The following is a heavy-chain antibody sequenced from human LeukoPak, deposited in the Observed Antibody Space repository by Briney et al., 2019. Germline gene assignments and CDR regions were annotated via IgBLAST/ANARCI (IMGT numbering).Heavy chain of an antibody. CDR1: GFTFSIYG. J-gene: IGHJ4*02. CDR3: AKLPEMVRGLISLDY. V-gene: IGHV3-30*02. CDR2: IRYDGSNK. Sequence: PGGSLRLSCAGSGFTFSIYGMHWVRQAPGKGLEWVAFIRYDGSNKYYADSVKGRFAISRDNSKNTLSLQMNSLRAEDTAVYYCAKLPEMVRGLISLDYWGQGTLVTVSS. D-gene: IGHD3-10*01.